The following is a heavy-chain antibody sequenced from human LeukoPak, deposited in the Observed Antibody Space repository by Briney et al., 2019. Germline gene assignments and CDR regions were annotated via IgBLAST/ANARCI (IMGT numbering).Heavy chain of an antibody. D-gene: IGHD1/OR15-1a*01. CDR2: IKEDGSGK. V-gene: IGHV3-7*01. CDR1: GFTFSGHW. Sequence: GGSLRLSCAASGFTFSGHWMSWVRQAPGKRLEWVANIKEDGSGKFYADSVEGRFTVSRDNAKNSLSLQMNSLGAEDTAVYYCARHIPRGNNYFDCWGQGTLVTVSS. J-gene: IGHJ4*02. CDR3: ARHIPRGNNYFDC.